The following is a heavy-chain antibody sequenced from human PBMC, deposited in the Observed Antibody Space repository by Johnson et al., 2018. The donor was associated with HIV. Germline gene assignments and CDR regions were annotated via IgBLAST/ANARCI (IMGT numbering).Heavy chain of an antibody. J-gene: IGHJ3*02. V-gene: IGHV3-30*18. CDR1: GFTFSSYW. D-gene: IGHD6-13*01. Sequence: QVQLVESGGGLVQPGGSLRLSCAASGFTFSSYWMHLVRQAPGKGPEWVALISYDGSNVYYADSVKGRFTVSRDNSKNTLYLQMISLRAEDTAVYYCAKDREAWYISRWSPTDAFDIWGQGTMVTVSS. CDR3: AKDREAWYISRWSPTDAFDI. CDR2: ISYDGSNV.